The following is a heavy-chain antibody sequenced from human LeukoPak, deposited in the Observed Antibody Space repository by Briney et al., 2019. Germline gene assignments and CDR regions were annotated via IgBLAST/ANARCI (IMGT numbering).Heavy chain of an antibody. CDR1: GGSISSYY. CDR2: IYTSGST. Sequence: SETLSLTCTVSGGSISSYYWSWIRQPTGKGLDWIGRIYTSGSTNNPSLKSRVTLSVDTSKNQFSLKLSSVTAADTAVYYCARGFYYGSGSSQHWGQGTLVTVSS. J-gene: IGHJ1*01. CDR3: ARGFYYGSGSSQH. V-gene: IGHV4-4*07. D-gene: IGHD3-10*01.